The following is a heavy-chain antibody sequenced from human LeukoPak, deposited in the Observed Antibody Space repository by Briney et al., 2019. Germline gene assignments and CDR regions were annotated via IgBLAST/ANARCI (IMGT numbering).Heavy chain of an antibody. D-gene: IGHD3-3*01. CDR2: VSGGGGST. Sequence: GGSLRLSCAASGFTLSSYAMSWARQAPGKGLEWVSIVSGGGGSTYYADSVKGRFTISTDNSRNTVSLEMNSLRAEDTALYYCAQGYDFWSGSEYFQHWGQGTLVTVSS. CDR1: GFTLSSYA. CDR3: AQGYDFWSGSEYFQH. V-gene: IGHV3-23*01. J-gene: IGHJ1*01.